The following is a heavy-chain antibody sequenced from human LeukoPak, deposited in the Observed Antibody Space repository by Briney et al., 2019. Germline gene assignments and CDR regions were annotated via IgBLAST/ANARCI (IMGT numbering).Heavy chain of an antibody. J-gene: IGHJ4*02. Sequence: ASVKVSCKASGYTFTGYYMHWVRQAPGQGLEWMGWINPNSGGTNYAQKFQGRVTMTRDTSISTAYMELSRLRSDDTAVYYCARQRFPTRSLDYWGQGTLVTVSS. V-gene: IGHV1-2*02. CDR1: GYTFTGYY. D-gene: IGHD1-14*01. CDR3: ARQRFPTRSLDY. CDR2: INPNSGGT.